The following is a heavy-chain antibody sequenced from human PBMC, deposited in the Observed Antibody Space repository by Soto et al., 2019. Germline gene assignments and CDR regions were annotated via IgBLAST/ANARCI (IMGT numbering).Heavy chain of an antibody. Sequence: QVQLVESGGGVVQPGKSLRLSCAASGFIFSSYGMHWVRQAPGKGLEWVAGIWYDGSNTFYSDAVKGRFSISRDNSKNTVDLQMNRLRAEDTSFYYCSKSIAVAPGWFDPWGQGILVTVSS. CDR2: IWYDGSNT. J-gene: IGHJ5*02. CDR1: GFIFSSYG. V-gene: IGHV3-33*06. D-gene: IGHD6-19*01. CDR3: SKSIAVAPGWFDP.